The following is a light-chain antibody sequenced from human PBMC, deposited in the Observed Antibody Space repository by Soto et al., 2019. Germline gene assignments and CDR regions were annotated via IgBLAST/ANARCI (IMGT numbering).Light chain of an antibody. CDR1: SSDVGGYNF. CDR3: SSWTSSTTQV. CDR2: EVN. Sequence: QSALTQPASVSGSPGRSITISCTGTSSDVGGYNFVSWYQQHPGKAPKLMIYEVNNRPSGVSNRFSGSKSGNTASLTISGLQAEDEADYYCSSWTSSTTQVLGGGTKVTVL. J-gene: IGLJ3*02. V-gene: IGLV2-14*01.